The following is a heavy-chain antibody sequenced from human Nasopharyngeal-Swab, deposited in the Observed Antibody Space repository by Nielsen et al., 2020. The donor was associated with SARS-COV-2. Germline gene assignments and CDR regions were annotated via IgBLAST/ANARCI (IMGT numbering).Heavy chain of an antibody. CDR2: INSDGSST. J-gene: IGHJ4*02. CDR1: GFTFSSYW. CDR3: ARDLRDVSDYGDYVPFDY. D-gene: IGHD4-17*01. V-gene: IGHV3-74*01. Sequence: GESLKISCAASGFTFSSYWIHWVRQAPGKGLVWVSRINSDGSSTSYADSVKGRFTISRDNAKNTLYLQMNSLRAEDTAVYYRARDLRDVSDYGDYVPFDYWGQGTLVTVSS.